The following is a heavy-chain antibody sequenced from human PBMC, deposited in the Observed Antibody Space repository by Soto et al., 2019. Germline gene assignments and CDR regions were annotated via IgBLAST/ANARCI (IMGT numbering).Heavy chain of an antibody. CDR2: LIPILGIA. Sequence: QVQLVQSGAEVKKPGSSVKVACKASGGTFSSYTISWVRQAPGKGLEWLGMLIPILGIAKYAQKFKGTVTITADQSTSAADMEMSSLRCEDTAVYYCAGLSVADVAFDLWGQGTVVTVSS. V-gene: IGHV1-69*02. CDR3: AGLSVADVAFDL. D-gene: IGHD6-19*01. CDR1: GGTFSSYT. J-gene: IGHJ3*01.